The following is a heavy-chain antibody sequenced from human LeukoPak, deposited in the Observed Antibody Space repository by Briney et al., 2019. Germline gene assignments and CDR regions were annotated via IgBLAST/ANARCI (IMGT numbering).Heavy chain of an antibody. Sequence: GGSLRLSCVASGFTLSTYTMNWVRQAPGKGLEWVSSISISSGYIAYADSLKGRFTVSRDSAKNSLFLQMSGLRAEDTAVYYCARDRRDGYNWDAFDIWGQGTMVTVSS. D-gene: IGHD5-24*01. CDR1: GFTLSTYT. CDR2: ISISSGYI. V-gene: IGHV3-21*01. CDR3: ARDRRDGYNWDAFDI. J-gene: IGHJ3*02.